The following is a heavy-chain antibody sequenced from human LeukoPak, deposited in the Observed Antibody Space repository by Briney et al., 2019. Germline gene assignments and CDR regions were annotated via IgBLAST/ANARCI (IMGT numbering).Heavy chain of an antibody. D-gene: IGHD2-15*01. Sequence: GGSLRLSCAASGFTFNNYRMHWVRQAPGKGLEWVAFIRYDGSNKYYADSVKGRFTISRDNSKNTLYLQMSSLRAEDTAVYYCAKAGRDCSGGTCYFNYYYYYYMDVWGRGTTATVSS. CDR1: GFTFNNYR. CDR2: IRYDGSNK. J-gene: IGHJ6*03. V-gene: IGHV3-30*02. CDR3: AKAGRDCSGGTCYFNYYYYYYMDV.